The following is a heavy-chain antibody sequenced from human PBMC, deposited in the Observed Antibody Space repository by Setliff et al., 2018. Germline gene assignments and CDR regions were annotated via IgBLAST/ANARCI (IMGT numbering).Heavy chain of an antibody. J-gene: IGHJ4*02. Sequence: TLSLTCTVSGGSLSSYNYWSWIRQPAGKGLEWIGQIYTDGSTNYNPSLKSRVTISVDKSKNQVSLNLRSVTAADTAVYYCARTGTYRYFDYWGQGTQVTVS. CDR2: IYTDGST. CDR3: ARTGTYRYFDY. V-gene: IGHV4-61*09. CDR1: GGSLSSYNY. D-gene: IGHD1-1*01.